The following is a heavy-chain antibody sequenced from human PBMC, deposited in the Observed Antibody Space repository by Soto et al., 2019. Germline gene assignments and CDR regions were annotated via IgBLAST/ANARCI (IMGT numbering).Heavy chain of an antibody. D-gene: IGHD3-3*01. Sequence: ASVKVSCKASGYTFTSYGISWVRQAPGQGLEWMGWISAYNGNTNYAQKLQGRVTMTTDTSTSTAYMELRSLRSDDTAVYYCASSMLRFRLFDYWGQGTLVTVSS. J-gene: IGHJ4*02. CDR3: ASSMLRFRLFDY. V-gene: IGHV1-18*01. CDR1: GYTFTSYG. CDR2: ISAYNGNT.